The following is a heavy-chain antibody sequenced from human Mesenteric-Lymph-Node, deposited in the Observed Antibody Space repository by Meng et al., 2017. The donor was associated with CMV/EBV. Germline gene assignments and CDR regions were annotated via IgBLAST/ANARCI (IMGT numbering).Heavy chain of an antibody. D-gene: IGHD2-15*01. Sequence: RSAWWSWVRQHPGKGLKWIGEIYHTGSINYNPSLRSRVTISRDKSRNQFSLNLTPVTAADTAVYYCATGQTDCDRTICQWWLGRFDRWGQGTLVTVSS. J-gene: IGHJ4*02. V-gene: IGHV4-4*02. CDR1: RSAW. CDR3: ATGQTDCDRTICQWWLGRFDR. CDR2: IYHTGSI.